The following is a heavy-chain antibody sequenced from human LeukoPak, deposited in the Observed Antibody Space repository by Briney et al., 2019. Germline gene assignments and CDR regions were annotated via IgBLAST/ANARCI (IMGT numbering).Heavy chain of an antibody. J-gene: IGHJ4*01. CDR2: IIPIFGTA. CDR1: GGTFSSYA. V-gene: IGHV1-69*13. D-gene: IGHD2-2*01. Sequence: ASVKVSCKASGGTFSSYAISWVRQAPGQGLEWMGGIIPIFGTANYAQKFQGRVTITADESTSTAYMELSSLRSEDTAVYYCARTLNYCSSTSCTWDPVGYWGHGTLVTVSS. CDR3: ARTLNYCSSTSCTWDPVGY.